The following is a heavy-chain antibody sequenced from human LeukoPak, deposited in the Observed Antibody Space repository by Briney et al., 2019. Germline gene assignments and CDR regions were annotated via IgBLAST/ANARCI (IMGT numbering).Heavy chain of an antibody. CDR2: IRYDGSNK. CDR1: GFTFSSYG. CDR3: AKDGHDYSNYPIYYHYMDV. J-gene: IGHJ6*03. D-gene: IGHD4-11*01. V-gene: IGHV3-30*02. Sequence: SGGSLRLSCAASGFTFSSYGMHWVRQAPGKGLEWVAFIRYDGSNKYYADSVKGRFTISRDNSKNTLYLQMNSLRAEDTAVYYCAKDGHDYSNYPIYYHYMDVWGKGTTVTVSS.